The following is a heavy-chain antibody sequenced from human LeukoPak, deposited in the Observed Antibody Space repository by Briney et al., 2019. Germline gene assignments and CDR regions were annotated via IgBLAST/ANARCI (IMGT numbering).Heavy chain of an antibody. Sequence: GGSLRLSCAASGFTFSSYAMSWVRQAPGKGLEWVSAISGSGGSTYYADSVKGRFTISRDNSKNTLYLQMNSLRAEDTAVYYCAKDPGDSSGYFRVFDYWGQGTLVTISS. CDR1: GFTFSSYA. CDR2: ISGSGGST. CDR3: AKDPGDSSGYFRVFDY. J-gene: IGHJ4*02. D-gene: IGHD3-22*01. V-gene: IGHV3-23*01.